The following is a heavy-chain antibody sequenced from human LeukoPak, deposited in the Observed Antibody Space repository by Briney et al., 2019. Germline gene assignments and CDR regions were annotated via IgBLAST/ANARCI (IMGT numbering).Heavy chain of an antibody. V-gene: IGHV5-51*01. CDR2: IYPGDSDT. CDR1: GYSFTSYW. D-gene: IGHD1-26*01. Sequence: GESLKISCKGSGYSFTSYWIGWVRQLPGKGLEWMGIIYPGDSDTRYSPSFQGQVTISADKSISTAYLQWSSLKASDTVMYYCASSELLSAFDIWGQGTMVTVSS. CDR3: ASSELLSAFDI. J-gene: IGHJ3*02.